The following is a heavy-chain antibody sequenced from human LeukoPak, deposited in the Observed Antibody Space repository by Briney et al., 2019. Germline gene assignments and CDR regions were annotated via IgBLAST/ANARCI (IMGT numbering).Heavy chain of an antibody. CDR2: MNPNSGNT. D-gene: IGHD3-10*01. V-gene: IGHV1-8*03. CDR1: GYTFTSYD. J-gene: IGHJ4*02. CDR3: ARDRFYYGSGIFNY. Sequence: ASVKVSCKASGYTFTSYDINWVRQATGQGLEWMGWMNPNSGNTGYAQKFQGRVTITRNTSISTAYTELSSLRSEDTAVYYCARDRFYYGSGIFNYWGQGTLVTVSS.